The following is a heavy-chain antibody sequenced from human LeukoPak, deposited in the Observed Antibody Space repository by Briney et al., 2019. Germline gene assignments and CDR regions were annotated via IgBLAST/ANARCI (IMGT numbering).Heavy chain of an antibody. CDR3: ARVRSPRVAAAGFDY. J-gene: IGHJ4*02. V-gene: IGHV3-23*01. Sequence: GGSLRLSCAASGFTFSSYAMSWVRQAPGKGLEWVSAISGSGGSTYYADSVKGRFTISRDNSKNTLYLQMNSLRAEDTAVYYCARVRSPRVAAAGFDYWGQGTLVTVSS. D-gene: IGHD6-13*01. CDR2: ISGSGGST. CDR1: GFTFSSYA.